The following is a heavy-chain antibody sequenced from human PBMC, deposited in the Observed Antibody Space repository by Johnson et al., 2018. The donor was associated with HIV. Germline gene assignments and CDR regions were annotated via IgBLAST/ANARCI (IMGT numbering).Heavy chain of an antibody. D-gene: IGHD3-22*01. CDR1: GFTFDDYA. Sequence: EVQLVESGGGLVQPGRSLRLSCAASGFTFDDYAMHWVRQAPGKGLEWVSGISWNSGSIGYADSVKGRFTISRDNAKNSLYLQMTSLRAEDTAVYYCARDSKARFPTITMIDAFDIWGQGTMVTVSS. J-gene: IGHJ3*02. V-gene: IGHV3-9*01. CDR3: ARDSKARFPTITMIDAFDI. CDR2: ISWNSGSI.